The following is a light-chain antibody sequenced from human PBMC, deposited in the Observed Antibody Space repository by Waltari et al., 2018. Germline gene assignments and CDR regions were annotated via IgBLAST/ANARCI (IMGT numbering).Light chain of an antibody. CDR1: SPNIGAGSR. Sequence: QSVLTQPPSLSGAPGQRVTISCPGSSPNIGAGSRVQCYQQFPGTAPKLLIYDNTNRPSGVPARFSGSKSGTSASLAITGLQDEDEADYYCQSYDSSLRGFYVFGTGTKVTV. CDR2: DNT. V-gene: IGLV1-40*01. CDR3: QSYDSSLRGFYV. J-gene: IGLJ1*01.